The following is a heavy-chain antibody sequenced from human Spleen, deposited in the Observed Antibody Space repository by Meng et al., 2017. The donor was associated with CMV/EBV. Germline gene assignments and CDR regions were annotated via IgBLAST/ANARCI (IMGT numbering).Heavy chain of an antibody. D-gene: IGHD2-2*01. V-gene: IGHV1-2*02. CDR1: GFTFTGYF. J-gene: IGHJ4*02. Sequence: ASVKVSCKASGFTFTGYFMHWVRQAPGQGLEWMGWIDPNSGGTTYAQKFQGRVTMTRDRFTSTAYMELRSLRYDDTAVYYCVRAPWGYQLLPIYWGQGTLVTVSS. CDR3: VRAPWGYQLLPIY. CDR2: IDPNSGGT.